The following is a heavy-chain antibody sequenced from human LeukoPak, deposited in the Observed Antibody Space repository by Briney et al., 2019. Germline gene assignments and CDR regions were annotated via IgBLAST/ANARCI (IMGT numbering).Heavy chain of an antibody. CDR1: GGSIGNDF. CDR2: LFYSGST. Sequence: SETLSLTCTVSGGSIGNDFWGWIRQPPGKGLEWIGYLFYSGSTAYNPSLKSRVTISIDTPKNQFSLKLSSVTAADTAVYYCARDPGGGWFDPWGQGTLVTVSS. D-gene: IGHD2-8*02. V-gene: IGHV4-59*01. CDR3: ARDPGGGWFDP. J-gene: IGHJ5*02.